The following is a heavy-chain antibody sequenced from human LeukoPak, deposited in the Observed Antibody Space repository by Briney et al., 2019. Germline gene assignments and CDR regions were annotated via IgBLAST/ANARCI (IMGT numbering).Heavy chain of an antibody. Sequence: GGSLRHSCAPSGFTFSSYETDGGRHAPGKSLEWVSYISGSSNNIYYADSVRGRFTISRDNAQNSLYLQMNSLRAEDTALYYCARATVRLFDYWGQGVLVTVSS. CDR1: GFTFSSYE. V-gene: IGHV3-48*03. CDR2: ISGSSNNI. D-gene: IGHD2-21*02. CDR3: ARATVRLFDY. J-gene: IGHJ4*02.